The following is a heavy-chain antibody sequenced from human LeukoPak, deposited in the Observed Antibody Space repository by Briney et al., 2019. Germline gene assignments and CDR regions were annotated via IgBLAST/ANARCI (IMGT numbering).Heavy chain of an antibody. V-gene: IGHV3-9*01. D-gene: IGHD5-18*01. J-gene: IGHJ4*02. Sequence: PGGSLRLSCAASGFTFDDYAMHWVRQAPGKGLEWVSGISWNSGSIGYADSVKGRFTISRDNAKNSLYLQMNSLRTEDTALYYCAKALGPNTAMVNFDYWGQGTLVTVSS. CDR1: GFTFDDYA. CDR2: ISWNSGSI. CDR3: AKALGPNTAMVNFDY.